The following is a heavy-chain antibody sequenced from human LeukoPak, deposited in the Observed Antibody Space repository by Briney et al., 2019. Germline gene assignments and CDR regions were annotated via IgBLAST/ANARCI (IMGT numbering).Heavy chain of an antibody. D-gene: IGHD3-10*01. CDR3: ARERITMVRGGRGEVLDY. V-gene: IGHV4-4*07. J-gene: IGHJ4*02. CDR2: IYTSGST. CDR1: GGSISSYY. Sequence: SETLSLTCTVSGGSISSYYWSWIRQPAGKGLEWIGRIYTSGSTNYNPSLKSRVTMSVDTSKNQFSLKLSSVTAADTAVYYCARERITMVRGGRGEVLDYWGQGTRVTVSS.